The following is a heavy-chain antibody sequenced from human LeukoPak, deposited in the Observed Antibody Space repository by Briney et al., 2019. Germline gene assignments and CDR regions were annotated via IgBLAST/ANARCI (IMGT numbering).Heavy chain of an antibody. CDR1: GFTFSSYS. D-gene: IGHD3-10*01. CDR2: ISSSSSYI. V-gene: IGHV3-21*01. CDR3: ARDQSITMVRGITRAPPKY. Sequence: GGSLRLSCAASGFTFSSYSMNWVRQAPGKGLEWVSSISSSSSYIYYADSVKGRFTICRDNANNSLYLQMNSLRADDTAVYYCARDQSITMVRGITRAPPKYWGQGTLVTVSS. J-gene: IGHJ4*02.